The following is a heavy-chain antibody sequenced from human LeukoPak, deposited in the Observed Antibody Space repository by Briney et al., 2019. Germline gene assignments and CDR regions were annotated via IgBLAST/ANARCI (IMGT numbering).Heavy chain of an antibody. CDR2: IYYSGST. Sequence: PSETLFLTCTVSGDSISSYYWSWIRQPPGKGLEWIGYIYYSGSTNYNASLKSRVTISVDTSKNQSSLKLSSVTAADTAVYYCARTPLRKIILGATHRAFDIWGQGTMVTVSS. V-gene: IGHV4-59*01. D-gene: IGHD1-26*01. J-gene: IGHJ3*02. CDR3: ARTPLRKIILGATHRAFDI. CDR1: GDSISSYY.